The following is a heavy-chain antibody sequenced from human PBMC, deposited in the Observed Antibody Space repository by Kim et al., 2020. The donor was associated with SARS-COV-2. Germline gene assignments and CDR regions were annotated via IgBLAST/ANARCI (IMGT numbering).Heavy chain of an antibody. D-gene: IGHD6-19*01. CDR3: ARLRSGWFVGYFDY. V-gene: IGHV1-18*01. Sequence: YVQNLQSRVTMTADTSTSTAYMELRSLRSDDTAVYYFARLRSGWFVGYFDYWGQGTLVTVSS. J-gene: IGHJ4*02.